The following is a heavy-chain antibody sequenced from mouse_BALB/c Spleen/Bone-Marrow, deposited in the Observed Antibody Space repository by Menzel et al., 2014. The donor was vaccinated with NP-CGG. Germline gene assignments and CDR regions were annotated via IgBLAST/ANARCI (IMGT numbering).Heavy chain of an antibody. Sequence: EVQLQESGPELVKPGASVKISCKASGYSFTGYFMNRVMQSHGKSLEWIGRINPYNGDTFYNQKFKGKATLTVDKSSSTAHMELRSLASEDSAVYYCASSFITTAYYFDYWGQGTTLTVSS. CDR3: ASSFITTAYYFDY. CDR2: INPYNGDT. CDR1: GYSFTGYF. V-gene: IGHV1-20*02. D-gene: IGHD1-2*01. J-gene: IGHJ2*01.